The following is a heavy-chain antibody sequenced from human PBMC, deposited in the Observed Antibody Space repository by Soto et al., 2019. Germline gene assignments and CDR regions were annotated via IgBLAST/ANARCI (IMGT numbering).Heavy chain of an antibody. CDR1: GYKFSSNG. D-gene: IGHD4-4*01. Sequence: EVQLVQSGAEVKKPGEALKISCKGAGYKFSSNGIGWVRQKPGKGLEWVGLIYPGDSDIRYSPSFEGQVTISADNSISTAYLYWSSLKASDSAMYYCARSKALDYWGQGPRVSVSS. CDR3: ARSKALDY. J-gene: IGHJ4*02. CDR2: IYPGDSDI. V-gene: IGHV5-51*01.